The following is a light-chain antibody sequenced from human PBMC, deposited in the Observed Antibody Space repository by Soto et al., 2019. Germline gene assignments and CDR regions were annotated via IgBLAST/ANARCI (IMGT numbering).Light chain of an antibody. CDR1: QSVRSY. V-gene: IGKV3-11*01. Sequence: IEFTKSPGLLSLSPGERATLSCMASQSVRSYLAWYQQKPGQAPRLLIYDASNRATGIPARFSGSGSGTDFTLTISSLEPEDVPVYYCQQRSNWPRTFGQGTNVDIK. CDR3: QQRSNWPRT. CDR2: DAS. J-gene: IGKJ1*01.